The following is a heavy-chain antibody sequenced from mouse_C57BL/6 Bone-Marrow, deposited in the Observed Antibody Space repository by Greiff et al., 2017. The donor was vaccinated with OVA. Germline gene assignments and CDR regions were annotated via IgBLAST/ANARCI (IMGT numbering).Heavy chain of an antibody. CDR1: GYTFTSYW. V-gene: IGHV1-53*01. D-gene: IGHD2-2*01. J-gene: IGHJ1*03. CDR3: ARSPVYGYDWYFDV. CDR2: INPSNGGT. Sequence: QVQLQQPGTELVKPGASVKLSCKASGYTFTSYWMHWVKQRPGQGLEWIGNINPSNGGTNYNEKFKSKATLTVDKSSSTAYMQLSSLTSEDSAVYYCARSPVYGYDWYFDVWGTGTTVTVSS.